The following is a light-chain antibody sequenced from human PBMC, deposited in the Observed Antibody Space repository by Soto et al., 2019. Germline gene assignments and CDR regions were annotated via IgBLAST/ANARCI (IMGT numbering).Light chain of an antibody. J-gene: IGKJ1*01. CDR1: QSVSNNY. CDR3: QQFVKSPWT. CDR2: AAS. Sequence: RAPGTLSLSAGERAPLSCRASQSVSNNYLAWYQQKPGQAPRLLIYAASFRATGTPDRFSGSGSGADFTLTINRLEPEDAAVYYCQQFVKSPWTFGPGTKVDI. V-gene: IGKV3-20*01.